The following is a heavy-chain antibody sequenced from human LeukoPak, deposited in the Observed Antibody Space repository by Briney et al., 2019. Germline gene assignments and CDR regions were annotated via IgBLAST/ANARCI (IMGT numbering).Heavy chain of an antibody. Sequence: SETLSLTCAVYGGSFSGYYWSWIRQPPGKGLEWVGSIYHRGSTYYNPSLRSRVTISLDRSKKKFSLKLTSVTAADTAVYFCARGAEYYAIWRGYAGYSDYWGQGISVTVSS. V-gene: IGHV4-34*01. CDR3: ARGAEYYAIWRGYAGYSDY. CDR2: IYHRGST. CDR1: GGSFSGYY. D-gene: IGHD3-3*01. J-gene: IGHJ4*02.